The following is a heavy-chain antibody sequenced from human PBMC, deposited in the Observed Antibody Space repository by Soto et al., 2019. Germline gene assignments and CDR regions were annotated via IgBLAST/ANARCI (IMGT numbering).Heavy chain of an antibody. D-gene: IGHD6-13*01. J-gene: IGHJ4*02. CDR2: IKQDGSEK. CDR1: GFTFSSYW. CDR3: AREQLQVVIPDY. Sequence: EVQLVESGGGLVQPGGSLRLSCAASGFTFSSYWMNWVRQAPGKGLEWVANIKQDGSEKYYVDSVKGRFTISRDNTKNSLYLQMNSLRADDTAVYYCAREQLQVVIPDYWGQGTLGTVSS. V-gene: IGHV3-7*01.